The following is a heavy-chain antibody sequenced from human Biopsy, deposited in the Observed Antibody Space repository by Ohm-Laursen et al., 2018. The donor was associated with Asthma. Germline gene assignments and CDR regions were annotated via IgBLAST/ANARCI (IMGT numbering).Heavy chain of an antibody. Sequence: SLRLSCAASGFAVSRDHMFWVRQAPGKGLEWVSVIYSGGGTYYADSVQGRVTISRDNAKNSLYLQMNSLRAEDTAVYYCARTFHFWSPYHAEHYQLWGQGTLVTVSS. CDR1: GFAVSRDH. V-gene: IGHV3-66*01. D-gene: IGHD3-3*02. CDR3: ARTFHFWSPYHAEHYQL. J-gene: IGHJ1*01. CDR2: IYSGGGT.